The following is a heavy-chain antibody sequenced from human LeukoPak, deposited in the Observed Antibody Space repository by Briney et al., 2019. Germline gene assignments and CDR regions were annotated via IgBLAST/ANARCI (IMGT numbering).Heavy chain of an antibody. CDR1: GFTFSSYA. J-gene: IGHJ3*02. CDR2: ISGSGGST. D-gene: IGHD2-8*01. Sequence: GGSLRLSCAASGFTFSSYAMSWVRQAPGKGLEWVSAISGSGGSTYYADSVKGRFTISRDNSKNTLYLQMNSLRAEDTAVYYCAKDQDLSCTSGVCYTRSMAFDIWGQGTMVTVSS. V-gene: IGHV3-23*01. CDR3: AKDQDLSCTSGVCYTRSMAFDI.